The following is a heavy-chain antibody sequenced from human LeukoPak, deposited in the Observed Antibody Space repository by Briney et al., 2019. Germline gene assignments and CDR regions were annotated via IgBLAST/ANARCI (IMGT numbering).Heavy chain of an antibody. CDR3: ARRTYGSGSYYLDY. Sequence: GGSLRLSCAASGFTFSGSAMHWVRQASGKGLEWVGRIRSKANSYATAYAASVKGRFTISRDDSKNTAYLQMNSLRAEDTALYYCARRTYGSGSYYLDYWGQGTLVTVSS. CDR2: IRSKANSYAT. V-gene: IGHV3-73*01. J-gene: IGHJ4*02. CDR1: GFTFSGSA. D-gene: IGHD3-10*01.